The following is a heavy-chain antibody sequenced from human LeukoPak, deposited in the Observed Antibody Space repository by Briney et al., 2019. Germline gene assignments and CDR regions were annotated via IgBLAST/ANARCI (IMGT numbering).Heavy chain of an antibody. J-gene: IGHJ4*02. CDR1: GGSINNYY. CDR2: IYYSGST. D-gene: IGHD3-22*01. CDR3: ARHRGSGYPYFDY. Sequence: SETLSLTCTVSGGSINNYYWSWLRQPPGKGLEWIGYIYYSGSTNYNPSLKSRVTISVDTSRNHFSLKLSSLTAADTAVYYCARHRGSGYPYFDYWGQGTLVTVSS. V-gene: IGHV4-59*01.